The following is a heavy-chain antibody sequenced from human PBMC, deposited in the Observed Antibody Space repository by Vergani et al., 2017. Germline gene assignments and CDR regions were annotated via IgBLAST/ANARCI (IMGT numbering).Heavy chain of an antibody. D-gene: IGHD2-15*01. V-gene: IGHV3-30*18. CDR2: ISYDGTNK. CDR3: AKESSGYCSGGSCPLPY. Sequence: HVQLEESGGGVVQPGRSLRLSCAASGFTFSSYGMHWVRQAPGKGLEWVAVISYDGTNKYSADSVKGRFTISRDNSKNTLYLQMNRLRTDDTAMYYCAKESSGYCSGGSCPLPYWGQGTLVTVSS. J-gene: IGHJ4*02. CDR1: GFTFSSYG.